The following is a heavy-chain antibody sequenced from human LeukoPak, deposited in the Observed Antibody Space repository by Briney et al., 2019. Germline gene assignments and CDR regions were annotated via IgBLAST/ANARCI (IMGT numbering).Heavy chain of an antibody. D-gene: IGHD3-10*01. CDR2: IYYSGST. CDR1: GGSISSSSYY. J-gene: IGHJ3*02. Sequence: SETLSLTCTVSGGSISSSSYYWGWIRQPPGKGLEWIGSIYYSGSTYYNPSLKSRVTISVDTSKNQFSLKLSSVTAADTAVYYCARDLSYYGSGSYYNAFDIWGQGTMVTVSS. V-gene: IGHV4-39*07. CDR3: ARDLSYYGSGSYYNAFDI.